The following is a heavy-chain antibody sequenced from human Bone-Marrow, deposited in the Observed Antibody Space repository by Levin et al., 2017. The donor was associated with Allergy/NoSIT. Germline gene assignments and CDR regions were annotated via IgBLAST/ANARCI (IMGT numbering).Heavy chain of an antibody. J-gene: IGHJ3*01. CDR3: ATGRGSRP. CDR1: GFSVGNNY. V-gene: IGHV3-53*01. D-gene: IGHD6-13*01. Sequence: PGGSLRLSCAASGFSVGNNYMSWVRQAPGKGLEWVSVIYSGGSTNYADFVKGRFTISRDSSKNTVYLQMNSLRVEDTAVYYCATGRGSRPWGQGTMVTVSS. CDR2: IYSGGST.